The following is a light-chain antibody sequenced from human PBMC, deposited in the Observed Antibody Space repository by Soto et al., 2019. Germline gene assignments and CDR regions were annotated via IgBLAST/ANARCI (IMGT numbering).Light chain of an antibody. V-gene: IGKV3-20*01. CDR3: QLYGSSPELT. Sequence: EIVLTQSPGTLSLSPGDRAALSCRTTQSLNGGSLAWYQVKPGEAPRLLMYDSSIRAAGVPNRFSGSGSGTDFTLTISRRVTEDVAVYYCQLYGSSPELTFGGGTKVEIK. CDR2: DSS. CDR1: QSLNGGS. J-gene: IGKJ4*01.